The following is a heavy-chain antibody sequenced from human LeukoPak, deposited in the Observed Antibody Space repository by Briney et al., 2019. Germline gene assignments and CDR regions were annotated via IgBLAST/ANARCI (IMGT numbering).Heavy chain of an antibody. CDR3: ARGGSYSSGYSYYFDY. Sequence: GASVKVSCKVSGYTLTELSMHWVRQAPGKGLEWMGGFDPEDGGTIYAQKFQGRVTMTEDTSTDTAYMELSSLRAEDTAVYYCARGGSYSSGYSYYFDYWGQGTLVTVSS. J-gene: IGHJ4*02. V-gene: IGHV1-24*01. CDR1: GYTLTELS. D-gene: IGHD3-22*01. CDR2: FDPEDGGT.